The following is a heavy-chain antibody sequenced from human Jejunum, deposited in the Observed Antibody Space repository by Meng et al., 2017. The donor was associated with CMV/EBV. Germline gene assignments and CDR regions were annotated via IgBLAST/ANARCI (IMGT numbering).Heavy chain of an antibody. J-gene: IGHJ4*02. D-gene: IGHD2-15*01. CDR3: ASCSGGSCHYDY. V-gene: IGHV1-69*02. CDR2: ILPFVDIT. Sequence: KASGGTFNSYIISWVRQAPGQGLEWMGRILPFVDITNYAQNFQGRVTITADKSTNTAYMELSSLRSEDTAVYYCASCSGGSCHYDYWGQGTLVTVSS. CDR1: GGTFNSYI.